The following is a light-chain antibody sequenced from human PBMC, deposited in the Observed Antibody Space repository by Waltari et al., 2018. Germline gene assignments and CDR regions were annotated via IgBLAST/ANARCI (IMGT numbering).Light chain of an antibody. J-gene: IGLJ3*02. CDR2: QDT. CDR1: ILGNKY. CDR3: QALGTGAWV. Sequence: SYELTQPPSVSVSPGQTASITCSGDILGNKYASWYQQKPGQSTLLVIYQDTKRPSEIAERFSGSKSANAATLTITGTQAVDEADYYCQALGTGAWVFGGGTKLTVL. V-gene: IGLV3-1*01.